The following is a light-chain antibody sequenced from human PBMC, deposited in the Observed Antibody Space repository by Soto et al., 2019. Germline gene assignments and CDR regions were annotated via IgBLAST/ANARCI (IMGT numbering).Light chain of an antibody. CDR2: AAS. CDR1: QSVTVNS. J-gene: IGKJ5*01. Sequence: EILLTQSPSTLSLSPGEGVTLSCRASQSVTVNSLAWYQQKPGQAPRLLIYAASTRAAAVPDRFTGSGSGTDFALTISRLEPEDFAVYYCQQYGSSPRITFGQGTRLEIK. CDR3: QQYGSSPRIT. V-gene: IGKV3-20*01.